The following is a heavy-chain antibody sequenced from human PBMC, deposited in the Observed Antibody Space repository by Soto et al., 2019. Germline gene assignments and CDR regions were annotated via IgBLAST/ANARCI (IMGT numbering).Heavy chain of an antibody. D-gene: IGHD1-26*01. Sequence: QVQLVESGGGVVQPGRSLRLSCAASGFTFSRYPMHWVRQAPGKGLEWVAVISYDESTKDYTDSVKGRFTISRDNLKNTLYLQMDSLRGEDTAVYYCAREVGPFDYWGQGTLVTVSS. J-gene: IGHJ4*02. CDR1: GFTFSRYP. CDR2: ISYDESTK. V-gene: IGHV3-30*04. CDR3: AREVGPFDY.